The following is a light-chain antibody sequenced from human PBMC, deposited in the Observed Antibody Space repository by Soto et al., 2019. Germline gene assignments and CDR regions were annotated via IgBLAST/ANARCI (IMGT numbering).Light chain of an antibody. Sequence: EIVLTQSPGTLSLSPGERATLSCRASQSVTNNYLAWYQQKPGQAHRLLIYGASSRATSIPDRFSGSGSGTDFTLTISRLEPEDFAVYYCQHYGASAMYTFGQGTKLETK. CDR3: QHYGASAMYT. J-gene: IGKJ2*01. V-gene: IGKV3-20*01. CDR2: GAS. CDR1: QSVTNNY.